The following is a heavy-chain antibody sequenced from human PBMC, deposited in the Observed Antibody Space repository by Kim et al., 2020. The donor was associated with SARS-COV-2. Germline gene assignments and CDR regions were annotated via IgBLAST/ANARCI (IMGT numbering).Heavy chain of an antibody. Sequence: GGSLRLSCGASGFTFSSHAMSWVRQAPGKGLEWFSYISISGGSPYYAESVKGRFSTSRDNAKNTLYLQMNSLRVEDTALYYCAKGMSGSYDYWGQGTLVTASS. D-gene: IGHD1-26*01. CDR2: ISISGGSP. V-gene: IGHV3-23*01. CDR1: GFTFSSHA. CDR3: AKGMSGSYDY. J-gene: IGHJ4*02.